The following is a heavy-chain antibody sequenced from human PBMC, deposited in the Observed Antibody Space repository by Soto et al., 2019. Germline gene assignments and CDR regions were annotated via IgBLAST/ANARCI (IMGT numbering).Heavy chain of an antibody. J-gene: IGHJ4*02. D-gene: IGHD3-10*01. CDR3: ATSFGSGYRAFDY. CDR1: GDTFNFYT. Sequence: QVQLVQSGAEVKKPGSSVKVSCKASGDTFNFYTINWVRQAPGLGLEWMGRFNPILSMSNSAPRFQGRVTLTADKSTSTAYMVLSSLRSDDTAVYYCATSFGSGYRAFDYWGQGVLVTVSS. CDR2: FNPILSMS. V-gene: IGHV1-69*02.